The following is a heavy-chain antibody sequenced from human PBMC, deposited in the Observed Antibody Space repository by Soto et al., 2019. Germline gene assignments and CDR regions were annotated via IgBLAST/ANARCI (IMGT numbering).Heavy chain of an antibody. J-gene: IGHJ4*02. CDR1: GFSLSSSGVG. Sequence: QITLKESGPTLVKPTQTLTLTCTFSGFSLSSSGVGVGWIRQPPGKALEWLALIYWDNYKQYSPSLKNRFTITKDTSKNPVVLTKTKREPVDTGKYYCARVMGSGTVGVFDYWGQGTLVTVSS. D-gene: IGHD6-13*01. CDR3: ARVMGSGTVGVFDY. V-gene: IGHV2-5*02. CDR2: IYWDNYK.